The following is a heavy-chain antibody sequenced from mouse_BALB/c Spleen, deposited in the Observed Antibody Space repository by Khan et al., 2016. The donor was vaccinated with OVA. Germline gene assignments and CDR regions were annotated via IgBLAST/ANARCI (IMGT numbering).Heavy chain of an antibody. Sequence: EVQLQESGPSLVKPSQTLSLTCSVTGDSITSGYWSWIRKFPGNKLEYMGYMIYSGNTYYNPSLKSRISITRHPSKTQYYLQLNSVTTEDTATYYCARSTYRYAFAYWGQGTLVTISA. CDR3: ARSTYRYAFAY. V-gene: IGHV3-8*02. CDR2: MIYSGNT. D-gene: IGHD2-14*01. J-gene: IGHJ3*01. CDR1: GDSITSGY.